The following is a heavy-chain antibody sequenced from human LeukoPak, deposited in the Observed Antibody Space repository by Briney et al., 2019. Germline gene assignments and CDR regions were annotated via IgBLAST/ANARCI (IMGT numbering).Heavy chain of an antibody. CDR2: FDPNSGAT. V-gene: IGHV1-2*02. Sequence: ASVKVSCKASGYTFSGHYMHWVRQAPGQGLEWMGWFDPNSGATSSAQKFQGRVTMTRDTSISTAYMELSSLTSDDTAVYYCARSTSIVARVKSPFDNWVQGTLLTVSS. CDR3: ARSTSIVARVKSPFDN. CDR1: GYTFSGHY. J-gene: IGHJ4*02. D-gene: IGHD2-15*01.